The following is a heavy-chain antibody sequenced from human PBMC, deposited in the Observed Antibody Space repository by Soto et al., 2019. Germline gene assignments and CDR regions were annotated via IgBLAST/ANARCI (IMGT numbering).Heavy chain of an antibody. CDR1: GGSFGKSA. CDR3: ATGVIWIGYFTVDS. V-gene: IGHV1-69*13. CDR2: FIPVYRTL. J-gene: IGHJ4*02. Sequence: ASVKVSCKASGGSFGKSAINWVRQTPGQGLEWLGGFIPVYRTLNYAQKFQGRVTITADESTGTAYMTLSSLASDDTAVYYCATGVIWIGYFTVDSWGQGTRVTVSS. D-gene: IGHD3-3*01.